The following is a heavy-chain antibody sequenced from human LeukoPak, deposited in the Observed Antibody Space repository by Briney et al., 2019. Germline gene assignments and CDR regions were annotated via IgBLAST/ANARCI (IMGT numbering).Heavy chain of an antibody. CDR1: GGTFSSYA. CDR2: IIPILGIA. D-gene: IGHD5-12*01. V-gene: IGHV1-69*04. J-gene: IGHJ6*02. CDR3: ASGYSGYDCPFGYYYYGMDV. Sequence: VASVKVSCKASGGTFSSYAISWVRQAPGQGLEWMGRIIPILGIANYAQKFQGRVTITADKSTSTAYMELSSLGSEDTAVYYCASGYSGYDCPFGYYYYGMDVWGQGTTVTVSS.